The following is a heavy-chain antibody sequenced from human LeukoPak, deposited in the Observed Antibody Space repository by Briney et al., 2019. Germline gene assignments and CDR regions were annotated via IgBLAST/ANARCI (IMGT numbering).Heavy chain of an antibody. D-gene: IGHD3-10*01. V-gene: IGHV3-23*01. J-gene: IGHJ6*02. Sequence: GGSLRLSCAASGFTFSSCAMSWVRQAPGKGLEWVSTISGSGGTTYYADSVKGRFTISRDNSKNTLYLQMNSLRAEDTAVYYCAKDRGRNYHYYGTDVWGQGATVTVSS. CDR1: GFTFSSCA. CDR2: ISGSGGTT. CDR3: AKDRGRNYHYYGTDV.